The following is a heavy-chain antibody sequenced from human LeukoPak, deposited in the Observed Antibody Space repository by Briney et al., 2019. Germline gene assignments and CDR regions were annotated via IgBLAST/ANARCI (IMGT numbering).Heavy chain of an antibody. CDR1: GGTFSSYA. Sequence: VASVKVSCKASGGTFSSYAISWVRQAPGQGLEWMGGIIPIFGTANYAQKFQDRVTITTDESTSTAYMELSSLRSEDTAVYYCAAGGSSWYGYYYYMDVWGKGTTVTISS. V-gene: IGHV1-69*05. CDR3: AAGGSSWYGYYYYMDV. D-gene: IGHD6-13*01. J-gene: IGHJ6*03. CDR2: IIPIFGTA.